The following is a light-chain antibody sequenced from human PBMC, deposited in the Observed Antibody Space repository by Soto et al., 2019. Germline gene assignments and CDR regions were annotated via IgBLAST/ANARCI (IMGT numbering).Light chain of an antibody. Sequence: EIVLTQSPGTLSLSPGERATLSCRASQSISSSYLAWYQQKPGQAPRLLVYGASSRATGIPDRFSGSGSGTLFTLNISRVEPEDFAVYYCQQYGSSRFTSGPATKVDIK. V-gene: IGKV3-20*01. CDR2: GAS. J-gene: IGKJ3*01. CDR1: QSISSSY. CDR3: QQYGSSRFT.